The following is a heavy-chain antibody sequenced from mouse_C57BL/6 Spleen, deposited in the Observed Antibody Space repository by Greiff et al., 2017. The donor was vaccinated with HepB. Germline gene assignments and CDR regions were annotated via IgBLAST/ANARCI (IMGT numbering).Heavy chain of an antibody. Sequence: EVMLVESGGGLVKPGGSLKLSCAASGFTFSDYGMHWVRQAPEKGLEWVAYISSGSSTIYYADTVKGRFTISRDNAKNTLFLQMTSLRSEDTAMYYCARPGRSYFDYWGQGTTLTVSS. CDR1: GFTFSDYG. V-gene: IGHV5-17*01. D-gene: IGHD3-3*01. CDR2: ISSGSSTI. J-gene: IGHJ2*01. CDR3: ARPGRSYFDY.